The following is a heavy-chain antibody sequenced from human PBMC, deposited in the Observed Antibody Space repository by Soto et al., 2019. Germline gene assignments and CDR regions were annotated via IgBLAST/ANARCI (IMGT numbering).Heavy chain of an antibody. Sequence: SETLSLTCAVYGGSFSGYYWSWIRQPPGKGLEWIGEINHSGSTNYNPSLKSRVTISVDTSKNQFSLKLSSVTAADTAVYYCARAKGVPAAIGLDYWGQGTLVTVSS. V-gene: IGHV4-34*01. CDR3: ARAKGVPAAIGLDY. CDR2: INHSGST. CDR1: GGSFSGYY. D-gene: IGHD2-2*02. J-gene: IGHJ4*02.